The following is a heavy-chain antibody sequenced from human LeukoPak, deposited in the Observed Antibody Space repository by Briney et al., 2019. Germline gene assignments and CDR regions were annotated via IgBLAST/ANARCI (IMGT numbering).Heavy chain of an antibody. CDR1: IHLRNFW. CDR2: NKSDGST. CDR3: ARAPSEIGGYYPEYFRH. Sequence: QAGGSLELPCSSPWIHLRNFWIDLVRQTPGKGVVWVLPNKSDGSTNYADSVKGRFTISRDNAKNTVSLQMNSLRVEDTGVYYCARAPSEIGGYYPEYFRHWGQGTLVTVSS. J-gene: IGHJ1*01. D-gene: IGHD3-22*01. V-gene: IGHV3-74*01.